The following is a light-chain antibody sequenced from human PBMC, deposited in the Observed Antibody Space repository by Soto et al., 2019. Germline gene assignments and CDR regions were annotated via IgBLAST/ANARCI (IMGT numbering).Light chain of an antibody. CDR1: SSDVGTYNF. J-gene: IGLJ1*01. Sequence: QSALTQPASVSGSPGQSITISCTGTSSDVGTYNFVSWYQLHPGKAPKLMIYEVTYRPSGVSNRFSGSKSANTASLTISGLQAEDEADYYCSSYTSNSTQVFGTGTKLTVL. CDR3: SSYTSNSTQV. V-gene: IGLV2-14*01. CDR2: EVT.